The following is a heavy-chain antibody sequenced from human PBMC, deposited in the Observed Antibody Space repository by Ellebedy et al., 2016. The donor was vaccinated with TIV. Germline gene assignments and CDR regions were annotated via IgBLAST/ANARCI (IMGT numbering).Heavy chain of an antibody. CDR3: ARDGVAVAGTDYYYYGMDV. CDR1: GFTFSSYW. CDR2: IKQDGSET. Sequence: GESLKISXAASGFTFSSYWMSWVRQAPGKGLEWVANIKQDGSETYYVDSVKGRFTISRDNAKNSLYLQMNSLRAEDTAVYYCARDGVAVAGTDYYYYGMDVWGQGTMVTVSS. D-gene: IGHD6-19*01. V-gene: IGHV3-7*03. J-gene: IGHJ6*02.